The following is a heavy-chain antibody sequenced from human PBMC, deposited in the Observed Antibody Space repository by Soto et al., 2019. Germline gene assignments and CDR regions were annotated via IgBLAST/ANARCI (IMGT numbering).Heavy chain of an antibody. CDR2: TYYRSRWYN. Sequence: SQTLSLTCAISGDSVSSKSAALNWIRQSPSRGLEWLGRTYYRSRWYNEYAVSVKSRITINPDTSKNQFSLQLNSVTPEGTAVYYCARTTSVFDYWGQGTQVTVSS. CDR3: ARTTSVFDY. J-gene: IGHJ4*02. V-gene: IGHV6-1*01. D-gene: IGHD1-1*01. CDR1: GDSVSSKSAA.